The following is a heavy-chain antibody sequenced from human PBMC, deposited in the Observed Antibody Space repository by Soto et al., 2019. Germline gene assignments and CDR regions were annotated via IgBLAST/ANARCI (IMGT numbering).Heavy chain of an antibody. CDR2: IWYDGSNK. D-gene: IGHD6-13*01. CDR3: ARDDGGYSSSWGY. V-gene: IGHV3-33*01. J-gene: IGHJ4*02. CDR1: GFTFSSYD. Sequence: QVQPVESGGGVVQPGRSLRLSCAVSGFTFSSYDMDWVRQAPGKGLEWVAVIWYDGSNKYYADSVKGRFTISRDNSKNTLYLQMNSLRAEDTAVYYCARDDGGYSSSWGYWGQGSLVSVSS.